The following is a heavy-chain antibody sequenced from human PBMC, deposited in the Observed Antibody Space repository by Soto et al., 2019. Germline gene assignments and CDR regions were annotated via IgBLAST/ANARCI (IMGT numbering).Heavy chain of an antibody. CDR3: AIGIRGVGAAGEVAWFDP. CDR1: DGSFSGYY. D-gene: IGHD6-13*01. V-gene: IGHV4-34*01. CDR2: INHVGNT. J-gene: IGHJ5*02. Sequence: QAQLQQWGAGLLKPSETLSLTCAVSDGSFSGYYWSWIRQPPGKGLEWLGEINHVGNTNYNPSLKSRVTISVDPSKKQFSLNLSSVNAADTAVYYCAIGIRGVGAAGEVAWFDPWGQGHLVTVSS.